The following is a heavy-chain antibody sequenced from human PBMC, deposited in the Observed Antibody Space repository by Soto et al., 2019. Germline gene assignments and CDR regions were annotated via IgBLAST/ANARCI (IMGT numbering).Heavy chain of an antibody. D-gene: IGHD6-25*01. CDR1: GGTFSSYT. CDR2: IIPMLGIA. V-gene: IGHV1-69*02. J-gene: IGHJ4*02. CDR3: ARVHTSGYFDY. Sequence: ASVKVSCKASGGTFSSYTISWVRQAPGQGLEWMGRIIPMLGIANYAQKFQGRVTITADKSTSTAYMELSSLRSEDTAVYYCARVHTSGYFDYWGQGTLVTVSS.